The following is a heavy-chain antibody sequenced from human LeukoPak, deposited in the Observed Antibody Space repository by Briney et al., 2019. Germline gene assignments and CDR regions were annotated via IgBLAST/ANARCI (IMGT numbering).Heavy chain of an antibody. CDR1: GFTFSSYA. Sequence: GGSLRLSCAASGFTFSSYAMSWVRQAPGKGLEWVSAISGSGGSTYYADSVKGRFTISRDNSKNTLYLQMNSLRAEDTAVYYCAKSPDGYSGSYYPFDYWGQGTLVTVSS. V-gene: IGHV3-23*01. CDR3: AKSPDGYSGSYYPFDY. CDR2: ISGSGGST. D-gene: IGHD1-26*01. J-gene: IGHJ4*02.